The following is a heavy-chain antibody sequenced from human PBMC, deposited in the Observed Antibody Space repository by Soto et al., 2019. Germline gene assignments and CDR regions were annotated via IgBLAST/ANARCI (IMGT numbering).Heavy chain of an antibody. CDR3: ANIGSAYCTTARCYS. J-gene: IGHJ4*02. V-gene: IGHV4-34*01. Sequence: SATLSLTCAVSGRSFSGYYYSWIRQAPGKGLEWIAEINDSGSAGYNPSLEGRVSVSVDTSRNQFSLNLSSVTAADTAVYYCANIGSAYCTTARCYSWGPGTLVTVPQ. CDR2: INDSGSA. CDR1: GRSFSGYY. D-gene: IGHD2-2*02.